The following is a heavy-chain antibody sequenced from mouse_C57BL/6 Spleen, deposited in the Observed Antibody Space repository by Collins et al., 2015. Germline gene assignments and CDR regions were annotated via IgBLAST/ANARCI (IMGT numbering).Heavy chain of an antibody. Sequence: EVQLVESGGGLVKPGGSLKLSCAASGFTFSDYYMYWVRQTPEKRLEWVATISDGGSYTYYPDSVKGRFTISRDNAKNNLYLQMSSLKSEDTAMYYCARGGRYDDAMDYWGQGTSVTVSS. CDR3: ARGGRYDDAMDY. V-gene: IGHV5-4*02. J-gene: IGHJ4*01. D-gene: IGHD2-14*01. CDR1: GFTFSDYY. CDR2: ISDGGSYT.